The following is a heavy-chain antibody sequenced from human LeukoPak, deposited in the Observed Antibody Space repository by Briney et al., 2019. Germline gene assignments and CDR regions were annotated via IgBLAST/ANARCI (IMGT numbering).Heavy chain of an antibody. V-gene: IGHV3-11*01. CDR2: FGNDGRPI. Sequence: PGGSLRLSCAASGFTFSDSYMSWIRQTPGQGLEWISYFGNDGRPIYYADSVKGRFTISRDNAKNSLFLQTNNLRAEDTAVYYCARGFPYSSRQFESWGQGTLVTVSS. CDR3: ARGFPYSSRQFES. D-gene: IGHD3-22*01. CDR1: GFTFSDSY. J-gene: IGHJ4*02.